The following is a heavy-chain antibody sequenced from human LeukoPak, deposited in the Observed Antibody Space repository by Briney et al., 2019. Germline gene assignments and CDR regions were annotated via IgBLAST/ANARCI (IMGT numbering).Heavy chain of an antibody. CDR3: ARVTPAVAGRGGFDP. D-gene: IGHD6-19*01. J-gene: IGHJ5*02. CDR2: ISAYNGNT. CDR1: GYTFTSYG. V-gene: IGHV1-18*01. Sequence: ASVKVSCKASGYTFTSYGISWVRQAPGQGLEWMGWISAYNGNTNYAQKLQGRVTMTTDTSTSTAYMELRSLGSDDTAVYYCARVTPAVAGRGGFDPWGQGTLVTVSS.